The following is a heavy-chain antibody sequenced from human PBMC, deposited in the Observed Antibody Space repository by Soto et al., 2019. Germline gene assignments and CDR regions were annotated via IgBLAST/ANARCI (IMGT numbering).Heavy chain of an antibody. CDR2: ISSDGSNK. CDR3: AKGSNDHSDYGGII. V-gene: IGHV3-30*18. D-gene: IGHD4-17*01. CDR1: GFSFSRYG. Sequence: QVQLVESGGGVVQAGRSLRLSCAASGFSFSRYGMHLVRQAPGKGLEWVAEISSDGSNKNYADSVKGRFTIARDISKDTLYLRMNSLRAEDTAVYYCAKGSNDHSDYGGIIWGQGTLVTVSS. J-gene: IGHJ4*02.